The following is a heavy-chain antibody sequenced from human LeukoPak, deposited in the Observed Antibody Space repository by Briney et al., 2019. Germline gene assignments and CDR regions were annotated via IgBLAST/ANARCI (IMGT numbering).Heavy chain of an antibody. D-gene: IGHD3-10*01. CDR2: VYDSGST. V-gene: IGHV4-39*01. CDR1: GGSIRRSYCY. J-gene: IGHJ4*02. CDR3: ARSPLPYGAGRGYFDY. Sequence: SETLSLTCTVSGGSIRRSYCYRGWIRQTPGKGLEWIGSVYDSGSTQYSPSLKSRLTVSVDTSKNQFSLNLTSVTATDTAVYYCARSPLPYGAGRGYFDYWGQGTLVTVSS.